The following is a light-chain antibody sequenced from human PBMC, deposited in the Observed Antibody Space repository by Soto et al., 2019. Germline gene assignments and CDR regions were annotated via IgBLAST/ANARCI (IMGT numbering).Light chain of an antibody. Sequence: DIQMTQSPSTLSASVGDRVTINCQASHDIGNSLNWYQDKPGQAPKLVIYDAYNLETGVPSTFSGNGSGTDFSLTISSLQPEDSATYYCRQHHSFPITFGQGTRLEIK. V-gene: IGKV1-33*01. CDR1: HDIGNS. CDR2: DAY. CDR3: RQHHSFPIT. J-gene: IGKJ5*01.